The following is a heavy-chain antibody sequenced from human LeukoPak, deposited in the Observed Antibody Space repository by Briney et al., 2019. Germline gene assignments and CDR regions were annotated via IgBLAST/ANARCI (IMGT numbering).Heavy chain of an antibody. CDR3: ARELAVAGRPPVRSGGY. D-gene: IGHD6-19*01. CDR2: INPNSGGT. CDR1: GYTFTGYY. V-gene: IGHV1-2*02. J-gene: IGHJ4*02. Sequence: GASVKVSCKASGYTFTGYYMHWVRQAPGQGLEWMGWINPNSGGTNYAQKFQGRVTMTRDTSISTAYMELSRLRSDDTAVYYCARELAVAGRPPVRSGGYWGQGTLVTVSS.